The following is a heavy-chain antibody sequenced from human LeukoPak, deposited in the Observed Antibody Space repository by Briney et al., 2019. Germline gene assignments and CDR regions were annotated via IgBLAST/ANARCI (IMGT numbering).Heavy chain of an antibody. Sequence: PSETLSLTCTVSGGSISSSSYYWGWIRQPPGKGLEWIGSIYYSGSTYYNPSLKSRVTISVDTSKNQFSLKLSSVTAADTAVYYCARVGDGSGSYYRTYRLYYFDYWGQGTLVTVSS. CDR2: IYYSGST. CDR3: ARVGDGSGSYYRTYRLYYFDY. CDR1: GGSISSSSYY. D-gene: IGHD3-10*01. J-gene: IGHJ4*02. V-gene: IGHV4-39*07.